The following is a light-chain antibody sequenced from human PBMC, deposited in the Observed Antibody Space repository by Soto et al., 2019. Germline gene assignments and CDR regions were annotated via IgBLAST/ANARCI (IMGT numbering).Light chain of an antibody. CDR1: SSNIGAEYD. CDR3: QCYDSSLTTFV. V-gene: IGLV1-40*01. Sequence: QSVLTQPPSVSGAPGQRVAISCTASSSNIGAEYDVHWYQHLPGTAPKRLIYGDNDRPSGVPDRFSGSKSGTSASLAITGLQPEDEADYYCQCYDSSLTTFVFGTGTKVTVL. CDR2: GDN. J-gene: IGLJ1*01.